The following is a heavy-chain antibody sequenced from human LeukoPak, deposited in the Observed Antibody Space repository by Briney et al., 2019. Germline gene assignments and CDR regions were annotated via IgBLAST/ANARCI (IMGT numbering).Heavy chain of an antibody. D-gene: IGHD3-22*01. CDR3: ARLYSSGSYRAFDY. CDR2: IYPGDSDT. J-gene: IGHJ4*02. CDR1: GYSFITYW. V-gene: IGHV5-51*01. Sequence: GESLKISCKGSGYSFITYWIGWVRQMPGKGLEWMGIIYPGDSDTRYSPSFQGQVTISADKSINTPYLQWSSLKASGTAMYYCARLYSSGSYRAFDYWGQGTLVTVAS.